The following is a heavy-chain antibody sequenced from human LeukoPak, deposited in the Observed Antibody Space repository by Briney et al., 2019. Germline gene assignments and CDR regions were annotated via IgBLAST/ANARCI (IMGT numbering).Heavy chain of an antibody. CDR1: GFTFSSHA. D-gene: IGHD2-8*01. CDR2: ISGSGGST. J-gene: IGHJ5*02. CDR3: AKDQYCTNGVCYTWVWFDP. Sequence: GGSLRLSCAASGFTFSSHAMSWVRQAPGKGLEWVSAISGSGGSTYYADSVKGRFTISRDNSKNTLYLQMNSLRAEDTAVYYCAKDQYCTNGVCYTWVWFDPWGQGTLVTVSS. V-gene: IGHV3-23*01.